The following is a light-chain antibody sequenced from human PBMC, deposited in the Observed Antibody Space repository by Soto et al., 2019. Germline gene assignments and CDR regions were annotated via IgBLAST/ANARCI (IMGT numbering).Light chain of an antibody. Sequence: QYVLTQPPSVSGAPGQRVTISCTGSSSNIGAGYDVHWYQQLPGTAPKLLIYGNSNRPSGVPDRFSGSKSGTSASLAINGLLAEDEADYYCQSYESSLSGSDVFGTWTKLTVL. V-gene: IGLV1-40*01. CDR3: QSYESSLSGSDV. CDR1: SSNIGAGYD. CDR2: GNS. J-gene: IGLJ1*01.